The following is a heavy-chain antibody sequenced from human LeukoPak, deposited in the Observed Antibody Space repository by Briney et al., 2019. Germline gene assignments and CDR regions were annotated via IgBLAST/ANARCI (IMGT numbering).Heavy chain of an antibody. Sequence: KTSETLSLTCTVSGASITTYYWTWIRQPPGKGLEWYGYIYHSGSTNYNPSLKSRVTISLDTSRNQFSLRLSSVTAADTAVYFCAREYSTSSEGDYFDYWGQGSLVTVSS. CDR2: IYHSGST. CDR1: GASITTYY. CDR3: AREYSTSSEGDYFDY. J-gene: IGHJ4*02. D-gene: IGHD6-6*01. V-gene: IGHV4-59*01.